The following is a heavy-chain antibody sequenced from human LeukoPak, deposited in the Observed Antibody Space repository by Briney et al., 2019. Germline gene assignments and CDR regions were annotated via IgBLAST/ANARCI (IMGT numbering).Heavy chain of an antibody. J-gene: IGHJ4*02. CDR2: FDPEDGET. Sequence: ASVKVSCKVSGYTLTELSMHWVRQAPGKGLEWMGGFDPEDGETIYAQKFQGRVTMTEDTSTDTAYMELSGLRSEDTAVYYCATGGKVKFYDILTGYWGFDYWGQGTLVTVSS. CDR1: GYTLTELS. D-gene: IGHD3-9*01. V-gene: IGHV1-24*01. CDR3: ATGGKVKFYDILTGYWGFDY.